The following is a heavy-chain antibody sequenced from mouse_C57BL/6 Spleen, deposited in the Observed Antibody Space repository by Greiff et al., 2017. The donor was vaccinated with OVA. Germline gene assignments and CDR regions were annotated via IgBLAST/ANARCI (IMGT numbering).Heavy chain of an antibody. CDR1: GFTFTDYY. CDR2: INPNNGGT. CDR3: ARRGYYGSSYAMDY. V-gene: IGHV1-26*01. J-gene: IGHJ4*01. D-gene: IGHD1-1*01. Sequence: EVKLQQSGPELVKPGASVKISCKASGFTFTDYYMNWVKQSHGKSLEWIGDINPNNGGTSYNQKLKGKATLTVDKSSSTAYMELRSLTSEDSAVSNDARRGYYGSSYAMDYWGQGTSVTVSS.